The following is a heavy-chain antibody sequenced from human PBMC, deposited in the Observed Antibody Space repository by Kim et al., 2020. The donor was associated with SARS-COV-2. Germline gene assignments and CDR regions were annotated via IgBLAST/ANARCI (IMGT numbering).Heavy chain of an antibody. J-gene: IGHJ4*02. D-gene: IGHD1-20*01. CDR2: STI. CDR3: ARDRYYYGN. V-gene: IGHV3-11*04. Sequence: STIYYADSVKGRFTISRDNAKNSLYLQMNSLRAEDTAVYYCARDRYYYGNWGQGTLVTVSS.